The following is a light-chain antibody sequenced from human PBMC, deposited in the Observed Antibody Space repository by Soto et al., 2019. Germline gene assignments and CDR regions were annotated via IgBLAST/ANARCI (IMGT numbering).Light chain of an antibody. J-gene: IGKJ1*01. CDR3: QQYGSSPPT. V-gene: IGKV3-20*01. CDR2: GAS. CDR1: QSVSSSY. Sequence: IVLTQSPGTPSLSPGERATLSCRASQSVSSSYLAWYQQKPGQAPRLLIYGASSRATGIPDRFSGSGSGTDFTLTISRLEPEDFAVYYCQQYGSSPPTFGQGTKVDIK.